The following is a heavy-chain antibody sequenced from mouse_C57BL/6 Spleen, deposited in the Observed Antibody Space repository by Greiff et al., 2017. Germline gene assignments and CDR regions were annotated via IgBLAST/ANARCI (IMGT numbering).Heavy chain of an antibody. Sequence: QVQLQQSGPELVKPGASVKISCKASGYAFSSSWMNWVKQRPGKGLEWIGRIYPGDGDTNYNGKFKGKAKLTADKSSSTAYMQLSSLTSEDSAVYFCARSGITTVVNYYAMDYWGQGTSVTVSS. V-gene: IGHV1-82*01. D-gene: IGHD1-1*01. CDR2: IYPGDGDT. CDR1: GYAFSSSW. CDR3: ARSGITTVVNYYAMDY. J-gene: IGHJ4*01.